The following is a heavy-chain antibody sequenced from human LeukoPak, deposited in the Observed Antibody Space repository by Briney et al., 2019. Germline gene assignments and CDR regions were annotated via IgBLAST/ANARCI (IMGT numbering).Heavy chain of an antibody. CDR2: ISAYNGNT. Sequence: GASVKVSCKASGYTFTSYGISWVRQAPGQGLEWMGWISAYNGNTNYAQKLQGRVTMTTDTSTSTAYMELRSLRSDDTAVYYCARVMGYSAPGRRLYYYYMDVWGTGTTVTVSS. V-gene: IGHV1-18*01. CDR3: ARVMGYSAPGRRLYYYYMDV. D-gene: IGHD3-10*01. J-gene: IGHJ6*03. CDR1: GYTFTSYG.